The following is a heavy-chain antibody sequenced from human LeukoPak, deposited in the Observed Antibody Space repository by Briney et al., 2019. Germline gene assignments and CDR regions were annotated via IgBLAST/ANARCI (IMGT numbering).Heavy chain of an antibody. J-gene: IGHJ4*02. V-gene: IGHV4-34*01. CDR1: GGSFSGYC. CDR3: ARLTRYDILTGYSHLADNFDY. D-gene: IGHD3-9*01. Sequence: SETLSLTCAVYGGSFSGYCWSWIRQPPGKGLEWIGEINHSGSTNDNPSLKSGVTITVDTSTNPFSLKLSSVTAADTAVYYCARLTRYDILTGYSHLADNFDYWGPETLVTVSS. CDR2: INHSGST.